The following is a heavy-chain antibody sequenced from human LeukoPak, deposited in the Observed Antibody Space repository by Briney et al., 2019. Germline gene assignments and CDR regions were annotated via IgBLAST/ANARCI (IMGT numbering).Heavy chain of an antibody. CDR2: ITSSSSYI. J-gene: IGHJ4*02. CDR1: GFTFSNYN. CDR3: ARDYIAYDPLDY. V-gene: IGHV3-21*01. Sequence: PGGSLRLSCAASGFTFSNYNMNWVRQAPGKGLEWVSSITSSSSYIYYADSVKGRFTISRDNAKNSLYLQMNSLRAEDTAVYYCARDYIAYDPLDYWGQGTLVTVSS. D-gene: IGHD5-12*01.